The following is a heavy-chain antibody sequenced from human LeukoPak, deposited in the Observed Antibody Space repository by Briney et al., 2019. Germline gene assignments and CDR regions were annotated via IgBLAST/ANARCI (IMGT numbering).Heavy chain of an antibody. V-gene: IGHV4-34*01. CDR3: ARVKYYDFWSGYYYFDY. J-gene: IGHJ4*02. CDR1: GGSFSGYY. CDR2: INHSGST. Sequence: SETLSLTCAVYGGSFSGYYWSWIRQPPGKGLEWIGEINHSGSTNYNPFLKSRVTISVDTSKNQFSLKLSSVTAADTAVYYCARVKYYDFWSGYYYFDYWGQGTLVTVSS. D-gene: IGHD3-3*01.